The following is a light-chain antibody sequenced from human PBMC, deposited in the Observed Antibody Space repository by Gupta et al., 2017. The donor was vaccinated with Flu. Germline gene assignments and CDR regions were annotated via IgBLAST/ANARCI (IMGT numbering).Light chain of an antibody. CDR2: AAS. CDR1: QSISTY. CDR3: QQSYINPRT. J-gene: IGKJ1*01. V-gene: IGKV1-39*01. Sequence: GDRVTITCRASQSISTYLNWYQQKPGKAPKLLVYAASSLQSGVPSRFSGSGSWTDFTLTLSSLQPEDFATYYCQQSYINPRTFGQGTKVEIK.